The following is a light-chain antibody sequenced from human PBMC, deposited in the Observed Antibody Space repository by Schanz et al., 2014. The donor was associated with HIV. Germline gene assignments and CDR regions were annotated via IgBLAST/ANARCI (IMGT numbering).Light chain of an antibody. V-gene: IGLV2-23*02. Sequence: QSALTQPASVSGSPGQSITIPCTGASSDYKYVSWYQQHPGRAPKLLIYDVSYRPSGVSNRFSGSKSGKTASLTISGLQAEDEADYYCCSYAGSSTLVFGGGTKLTVL. CDR1: SSDYKY. J-gene: IGLJ2*01. CDR2: DVS. CDR3: CSYAGSSTLV.